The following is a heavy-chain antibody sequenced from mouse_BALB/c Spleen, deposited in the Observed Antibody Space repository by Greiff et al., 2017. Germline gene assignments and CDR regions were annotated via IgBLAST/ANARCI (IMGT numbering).Heavy chain of an antibody. D-gene: IGHD2-14*01. CDR3: ARHGDYCRYDAGLLAMDY. V-gene: IGHV5-12-1*01. J-gene: IGHJ4*01. CDR1: GFTFSSYD. Sequence: EVKVVESGGGLVKPGGSLKLSCAASGFTFSSYDMSWVRQTPEQRLEWVAYISSGGGSTYYPDTVKGRFTISRDNAKNTLYLQRSSLKSEDTAMLYCARHGDYCRYDAGLLAMDYWGQGTSVTVSS. CDR2: ISSGGGST.